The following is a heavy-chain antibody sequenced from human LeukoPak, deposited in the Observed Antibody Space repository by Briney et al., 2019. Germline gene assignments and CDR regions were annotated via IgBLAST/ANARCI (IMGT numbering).Heavy chain of an antibody. J-gene: IGHJ4*02. V-gene: IGHV3-30*02. CDR3: GTAIQLRPF. D-gene: IGHD1-1*01. Sequence: PGGSLRLSCAASGFIFNSYGMHWVRQAPGKGLEWVAFIRYDGSNKYYADSVKGRFTISRDNSKNTLYLQMNGLRPEDTAVYYCGTAIQLRPFWGQGTLVTVSS. CDR2: IRYDGSNK. CDR1: GFIFNSYG.